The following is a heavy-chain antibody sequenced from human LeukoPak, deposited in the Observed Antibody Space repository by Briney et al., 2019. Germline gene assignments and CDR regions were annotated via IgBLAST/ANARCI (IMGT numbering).Heavy chain of an antibody. J-gene: IGHJ4*02. D-gene: IGHD7-27*01. Sequence: SETLSLTCTVSGGSIGSTRYYWGWIRQPPGKGLEWIGSIYYSGSTYYNPSLKSRVTISVDTSKNQFSLKLSSVTAADAAVYYCARLTGDREVGYFDYWGQGTLVTVSS. CDR2: IYYSGST. V-gene: IGHV4-39*01. CDR3: ARLTGDREVGYFDY. CDR1: GGSIGSTRYY.